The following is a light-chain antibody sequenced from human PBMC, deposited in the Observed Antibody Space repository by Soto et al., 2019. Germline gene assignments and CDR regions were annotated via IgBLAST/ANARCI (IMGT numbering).Light chain of an antibody. CDR2: KNN. J-gene: IGLJ2*01. CDR3: AAWDDSLNGVL. CDR1: SSNIGSNT. Sequence: QSVLTQPPSASGTPGQRVTISCSGSSSNIGSNTVNWYQQLPGTAPKFLIYKNNQRPSGATDRFSGSKSGTSAPLAISGHQYEDEADYYCAAWDDSLNGVLFGGGTKLTVL. V-gene: IGLV1-44*01.